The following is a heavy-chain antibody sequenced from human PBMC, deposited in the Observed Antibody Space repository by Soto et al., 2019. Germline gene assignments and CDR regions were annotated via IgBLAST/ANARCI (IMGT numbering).Heavy chain of an antibody. CDR3: ATPQPGIASAEFDY. CDR1: GGTFSSYA. Sequence: QVQLVQSGAEVKKPGSSVKVSCKASGGTFSSYAISWVRQASGQGLEWMGGIIPIFGTANYAQKFQSRVTISEEDSTSTAHMELSSLRSEDTVVYYWATPQPGIASAEFDYWGHGTLVTVSS. V-gene: IGHV1-69*12. J-gene: IGHJ4*01. D-gene: IGHD6-13*01. CDR2: IIPIFGTA.